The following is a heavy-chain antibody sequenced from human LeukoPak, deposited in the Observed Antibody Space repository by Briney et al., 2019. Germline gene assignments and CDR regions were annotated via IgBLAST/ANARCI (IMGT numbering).Heavy chain of an antibody. J-gene: IGHJ3*02. Sequence: ASVKVSCKASGYTFSRYGISWVRQAPGQGLEWMGWISAHNGNTNYAQKFQGRVAMTTDTSTSTAYMELRSLRSDDTAVYYCARQSMTGNERGDDAFDISGQGTMVTVSS. CDR2: ISAHNGNT. V-gene: IGHV1-18*01. CDR1: GYTFSRYG. CDR3: ARQSMTGNERGDDAFDI. D-gene: IGHD3-9*01.